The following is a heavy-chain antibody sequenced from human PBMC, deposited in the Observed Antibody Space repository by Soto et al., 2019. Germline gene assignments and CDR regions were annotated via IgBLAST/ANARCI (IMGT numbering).Heavy chain of an antibody. CDR1: GFTFTTAW. CDR3: TTDPLTPVLGFGEPRVDY. D-gene: IGHD3-10*01. Sequence: GGFLRLSCAASGFTFTTAWINWVRQAPGKGLEWVGRIKSKTDGGTGDFAAPVRGRFAISRDDSKNTLYLQMNSLKTEDTAVYYCTTDPLTPVLGFGEPRVDYWGQGSLVTVSS. J-gene: IGHJ4*02. V-gene: IGHV3-15*07. CDR2: IKSKTDGGTG.